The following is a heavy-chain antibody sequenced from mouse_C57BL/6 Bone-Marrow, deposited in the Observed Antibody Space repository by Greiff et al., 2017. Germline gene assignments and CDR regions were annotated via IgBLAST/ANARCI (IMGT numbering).Heavy chain of an antibody. CDR1: GYTFTSYD. J-gene: IGHJ1*03. Sequence: VQLQQSGPELVKPGASVKLSCKASGYTFTSYDINWVKQRPGQGLEWIGLIYPRDGSTKYNEKFKGKATLTVDTSSSTAYMELHSLTSEDSAVYFCARLGGRGYFDVWGTGTTVTVSS. CDR2: IYPRDGST. V-gene: IGHV1-85*01. CDR3: ARLGGRGYFDV. D-gene: IGHD1-1*02.